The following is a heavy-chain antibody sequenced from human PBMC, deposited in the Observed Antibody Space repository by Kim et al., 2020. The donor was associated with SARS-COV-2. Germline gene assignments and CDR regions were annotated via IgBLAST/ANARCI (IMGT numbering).Heavy chain of an antibody. J-gene: IGHJ3*02. CDR1: GYTFTGYY. CDR2: INPNSGGT. V-gene: IGHV1-2*02. CDR3: ARGYCSSTSCFPLDAFDI. Sequence: ASVKVSCKASGYTFTGYYMHWVRQAPGQGLEWMGWINPNSGGTNYAQKFQGRVTMTRDTSISTAYMELSRLRSDDTAVYYCARGYCSSTSCFPLDAFDIWGQGTMVTVSS. D-gene: IGHD2-2*01.